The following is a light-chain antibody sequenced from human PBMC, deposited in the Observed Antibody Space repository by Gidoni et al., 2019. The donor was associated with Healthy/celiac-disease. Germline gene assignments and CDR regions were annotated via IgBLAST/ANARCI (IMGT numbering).Light chain of an antibody. Sequence: DLQMTQSPSSLSASVGDRVTITCQASQDISNYLNWYQQKPGKAPKLLIYDASNLETGVPSRLSGSGSGTDFTFTISSMQPEDIATYYCQQYDNLRLMYTFGQGTKLEIK. V-gene: IGKV1-33*01. CDR2: DAS. CDR1: QDISNY. J-gene: IGKJ2*01. CDR3: QQYDNLRLMYT.